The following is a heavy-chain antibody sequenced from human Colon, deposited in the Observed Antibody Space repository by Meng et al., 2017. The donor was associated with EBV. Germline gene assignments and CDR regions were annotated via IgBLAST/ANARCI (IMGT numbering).Heavy chain of an antibody. CDR3: ARVSSGWDYFDY. Sequence: QVELAESGPGLVKPAQTLSLTCTVSGGSVSSGGYSWTWIRQHPGKGLEWFGQIYYSGSTFYNPSLKRRVIISIDTSKNQFSLNLRSVTAADTAVYYCARVSSGWDYFDYWGQGTLVTVSS. V-gene: IGHV4-31*03. D-gene: IGHD6-19*01. CDR1: GGSVSSGGYS. CDR2: IYYSGST. J-gene: IGHJ4*02.